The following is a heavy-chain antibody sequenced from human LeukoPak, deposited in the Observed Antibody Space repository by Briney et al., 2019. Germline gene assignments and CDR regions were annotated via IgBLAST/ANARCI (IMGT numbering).Heavy chain of an antibody. V-gene: IGHV3-21*01. CDR3: ARDPGYYDSSGYFPAYFQH. D-gene: IGHD3-22*01. J-gene: IGHJ1*01. CDR1: GFTFSSYS. CDR2: ISSSSSYI. Sequence: AGGSLRLSCAASGFTFSSYSMNWVRQAPGKGLEWVSSISSSSSYIYYADSVKGRFTISRDNAKNSLYLQMNSLRAEDTAVYYCARDPGYYDSSGYFPAYFQHWGQGTLVTVSS.